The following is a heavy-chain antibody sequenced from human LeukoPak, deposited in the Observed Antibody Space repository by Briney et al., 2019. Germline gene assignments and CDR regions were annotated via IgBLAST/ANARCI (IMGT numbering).Heavy chain of an antibody. V-gene: IGHV3-23*01. CDR1: GFTFSSYA. Sequence: GGSLRLSCAASGFTFSSYAMSWVRQAPGKGLEWVSAISGSGGSTYYADSVKGRFTISRDNSKNTLYLQMNSLRAEDTAVYYCARESLYYYDSSGLDAFDIWGQGTMVTVSS. J-gene: IGHJ3*02. D-gene: IGHD3-22*01. CDR3: ARESLYYYDSSGLDAFDI. CDR2: ISGSGGST.